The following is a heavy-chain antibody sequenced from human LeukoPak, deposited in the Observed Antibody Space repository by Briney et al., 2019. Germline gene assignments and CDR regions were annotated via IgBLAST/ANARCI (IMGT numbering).Heavy chain of an antibody. Sequence: GGSLRLSCAASVFTVCINYMSGVRRAPGEGGEWVSSIYSGSSTYYTASVKSRFTITRDNTKNTLFHQMNSMRAEDTAVYYCARDLAGHNSFDYWGQGTLVTVSS. D-gene: IGHD6-19*01. J-gene: IGHJ4*02. CDR2: IYSGSST. V-gene: IGHV3-66*01. CDR1: VFTVCINY. CDR3: ARDLAGHNSFDY.